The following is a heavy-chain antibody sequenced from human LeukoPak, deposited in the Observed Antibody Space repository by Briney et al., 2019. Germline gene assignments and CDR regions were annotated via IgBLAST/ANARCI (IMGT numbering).Heavy chain of an antibody. D-gene: IGHD6-19*01. CDR3: ARDLRYSSGWSASGMDV. J-gene: IGHJ6*03. CDR2: INPNSGGT. Sequence: ASVKVSCKASGYTFTGYYMHWVRQAPGQGLEWMGWINPNSGGTSYAQKFQGRVTMTRDTSISTAYMELSRLRSDDTAVYYCARDLRYSSGWSASGMDVWGKGTTVTISS. V-gene: IGHV1-2*02. CDR1: GYTFTGYY.